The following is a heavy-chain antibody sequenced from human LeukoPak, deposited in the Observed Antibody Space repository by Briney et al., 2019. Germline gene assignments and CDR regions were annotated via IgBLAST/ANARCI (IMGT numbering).Heavy chain of an antibody. D-gene: IGHD6-13*01. CDR3: ARHPRAGYRGSWYDGDYFDY. CDR1: GDSISSSSYY. J-gene: IGHJ4*02. Sequence: PSETLSLTFTVSGDSISSSSYYWGWIRQPPGKGLEWIGSIYYSGSTYYNPSLKSRITMSVDTSNNQFSLNLSSVTAADTAVYFCARHPRAGYRGSWYDGDYFDYWGQGTLVTVSS. V-gene: IGHV4-39*01. CDR2: IYYSGST.